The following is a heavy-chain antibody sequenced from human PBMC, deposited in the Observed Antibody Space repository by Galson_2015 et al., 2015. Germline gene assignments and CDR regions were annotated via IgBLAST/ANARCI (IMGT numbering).Heavy chain of an antibody. CDR2: IYYSGST. D-gene: IGHD4-17*01. CDR1: GGSISSYY. CDR3: ARLATTVTTWSWDY. J-gene: IGHJ4*02. Sequence: SETLSLTCTVSGGSISSYYWSWIRQPPGKGLEWIGYIYYSGSTYYNPSLKSRVTISADTSKTQFSLKLSSVTAADTAVYYCARLATTVTTWSWDYWGQGTLVTVSS. V-gene: IGHV4-59*08.